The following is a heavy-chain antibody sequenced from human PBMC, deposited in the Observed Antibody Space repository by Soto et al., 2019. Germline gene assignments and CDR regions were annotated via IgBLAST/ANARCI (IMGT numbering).Heavy chain of an antibody. CDR1: GFTFSRHA. CDR2: ISKDGSNT. J-gene: IGHJ4*02. V-gene: IGHV3-30*04. Sequence: QVQLVESGGGVVQPGRSLRVSCAASGFTFSRHAIHWVRQAPGKGLEWVAVISKDGSNTYYVDSVKGRFTISRDNSKNTLYLQMNSLGDEDTAVYYCVRSRSGAVADSFDYWSQGTQVTVSA. D-gene: IGHD3-10*01. CDR3: VRSRSGAVADSFDY.